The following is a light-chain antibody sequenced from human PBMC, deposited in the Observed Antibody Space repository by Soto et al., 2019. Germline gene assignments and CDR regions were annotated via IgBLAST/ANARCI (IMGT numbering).Light chain of an antibody. CDR2: KAS. CDR3: QQYHTYWT. V-gene: IGKV1-5*03. Sequence: DIQLTQSPSTLSASVGHRVTITCRASQSISSWLAWYQQKPGKAPKRLIYKASNLESGVPSRFSGSGSGTEFTLTISSLQPDDVATFYCQQYHTYWTFGQGTKVDIK. J-gene: IGKJ1*01. CDR1: QSISSW.